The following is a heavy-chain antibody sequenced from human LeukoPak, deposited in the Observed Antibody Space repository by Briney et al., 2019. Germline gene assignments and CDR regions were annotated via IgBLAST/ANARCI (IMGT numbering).Heavy chain of an antibody. CDR1: DYYINNGYY. J-gene: IGHJ5*02. D-gene: IGHD1-26*01. Sequence: SETLSLTCRVSDYYINNGYYWGWIRQPPGKGLEWIGYIYYSGSTNYNPSLKSRVTISVDTSKNQFSLKLSSVTAADAAVYYCARDRSGSSTGVDPWGQGTLVTVSS. V-gene: IGHV4-61*01. CDR3: ARDRSGSSTGVDP. CDR2: IYYSGST.